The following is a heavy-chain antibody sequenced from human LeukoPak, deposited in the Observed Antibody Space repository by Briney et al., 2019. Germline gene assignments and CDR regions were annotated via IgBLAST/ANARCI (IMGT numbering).Heavy chain of an antibody. CDR3: ARAKMPGIQTAGRVNYFDS. CDR2: IDTAGNA. V-gene: IGHV3-13*01. CDR1: EFTFSSYD. J-gene: IGHJ4*02. Sequence: PGGSLRLSCAASEFTFSSYDMHWVRQATGEGLEWVSTIDTAGNAWYPDSVKGRFTISRENAKNSLNLQMNSLRVGDTAVYYCARAKMPGIQTAGRVNYFDSWGQGTLVTVSA. D-gene: IGHD6-13*01.